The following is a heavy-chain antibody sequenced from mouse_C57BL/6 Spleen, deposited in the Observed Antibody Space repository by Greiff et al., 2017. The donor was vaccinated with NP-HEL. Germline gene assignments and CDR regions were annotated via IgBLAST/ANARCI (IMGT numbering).Heavy chain of an antibody. J-gene: IGHJ3*01. V-gene: IGHV5-17*01. D-gene: IGHD2-3*01. Sequence: EVKLMESGGGLVKPGGSLKLSCAASGFTFSDYGMHWVRQAPEKGLEWVAYISSGSSTIYYADTVKGRFTISRDNAKNTLFLQMTSLRSEDTAMYYCARRGIYDGYSSWFAYWGQGTLVTVSA. CDR3: ARRGIYDGYSSWFAY. CDR1: GFTFSDYG. CDR2: ISSGSSTI.